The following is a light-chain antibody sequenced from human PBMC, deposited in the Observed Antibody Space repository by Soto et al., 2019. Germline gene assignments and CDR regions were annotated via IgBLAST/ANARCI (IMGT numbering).Light chain of an antibody. V-gene: IGKV3-11*01. CDR1: QYINTR. CDR2: QTS. Sequence: IVLTQSPATLSSFPGDGVPLSCRASQYINTRLAWYQHRPGQAPRLLIYQTSIRAAGIPARFSGSGSGTDFTLTISSLEPEDFAVYYCQQHANWPLTFGGGTKVDIK. CDR3: QQHANWPLT. J-gene: IGKJ4*02.